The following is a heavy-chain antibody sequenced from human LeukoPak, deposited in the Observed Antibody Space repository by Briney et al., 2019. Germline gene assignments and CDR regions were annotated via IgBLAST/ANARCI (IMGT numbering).Heavy chain of an antibody. J-gene: IGHJ5*02. V-gene: IGHV1-18*04. CDR1: GYTFTSYG. CDR2: ISAYNGNT. D-gene: IGHD6-13*01. Sequence: ASGKVSCRASGYTFTSYGISWVRQAPGQGLEWMGWISAYNGNTNYAQKLQGRVTMTTDTSTSTAYMELRSLRSDDTAVYYCARDREGSSWYGGTNWFDPWGQGTLVTVSS. CDR3: ARDREGSSWYGGTNWFDP.